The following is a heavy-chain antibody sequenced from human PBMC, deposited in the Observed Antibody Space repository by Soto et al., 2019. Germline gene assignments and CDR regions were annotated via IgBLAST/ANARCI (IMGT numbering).Heavy chain of an antibody. V-gene: IGHV3-66*01. CDR2: IYSGGST. D-gene: IGHD3-3*01. CDR3: ARDRTIFGVVHYYMDV. CDR1: GFTVSSNY. J-gene: IGHJ6*03. Sequence: PGGSLRLSCAASGFTVSSNYMSWVRQAPGKGLEWVSVIYSGGSTYYADSVKGRFTISRDNSKNTLYLQMNSLRAEDTAVYYCARDRTIFGVVHYYMDVWGKGTTVTVSS.